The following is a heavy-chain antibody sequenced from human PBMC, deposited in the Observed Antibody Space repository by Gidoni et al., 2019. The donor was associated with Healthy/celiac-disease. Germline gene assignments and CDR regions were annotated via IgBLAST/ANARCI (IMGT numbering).Heavy chain of an antibody. CDR3: ALTLRGYSYGYSYYYYYMDV. V-gene: IGHV2-26*01. CDR1: GFSLSNASMC. J-gene: IGHJ6*03. CDR2: IFSNDEK. Sequence: QVTLKESGPVLVKPTETLTLTCTVSGFSLSNASMCVSWIRPPPGKALEWLAHIFSNDEKSYSTSLKSRLTISKDTAKSQVVLTMTNMDPVDTATYYCALTLRGYSYGYSYYYYYMDVWGKGTTVTVSS. D-gene: IGHD5-18*01.